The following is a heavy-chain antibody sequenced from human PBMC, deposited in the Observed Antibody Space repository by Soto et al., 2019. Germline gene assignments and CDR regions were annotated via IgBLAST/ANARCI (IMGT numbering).Heavy chain of an antibody. CDR1: GGSISSGGYF. CDR2: IYYSGST. V-gene: IGHV4-31*03. CDR3: ARANGPYDYVWGSYRFDAFDI. J-gene: IGHJ3*02. D-gene: IGHD3-16*02. Sequence: QVQLQESGPGLVKPSQTLSLTCTVSGGSISSGGYFWSWIRQHLGKGLEWIGSIYYSGSTYYNPSLKSRVTISVDTSKNQFSLKLSSVTAADTAVYYCARANGPYDYVWGSYRFDAFDIWGQGTMVTVSS.